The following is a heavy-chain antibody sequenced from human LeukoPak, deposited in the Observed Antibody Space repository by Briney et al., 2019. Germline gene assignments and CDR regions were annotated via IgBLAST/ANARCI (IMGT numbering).Heavy chain of an antibody. CDR3: GRRLYGSGRRSLMAH. D-gene: IGHD3-10*01. V-gene: IGHV3-7*03. CDR1: GFPFHNYW. Sequence: GGSLRLSCATSGFPFHNYWMTWVRQAPGRGLEWLANIDQDETEKNYVDSVKGRFTISRDNAEKSLYLRMTSLRVEDTAIYYCGRRLYGSGRRSLMAHWGPGTLVTVSS. J-gene: IGHJ4*02. CDR2: IDQDETEK.